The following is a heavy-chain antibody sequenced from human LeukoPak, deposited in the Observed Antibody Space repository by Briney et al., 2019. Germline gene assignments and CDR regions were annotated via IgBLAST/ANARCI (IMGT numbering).Heavy chain of an antibody. CDR3: AKDVNTAMVFDY. J-gene: IGHJ4*02. V-gene: IGHV3-23*01. CDR2: ISGGGGGK. CDR1: GFTFSIYT. D-gene: IGHD5-18*01. Sequence: GGSLRLSCEASGFTFSIYTMTWVRQAPGRGLEWVSDISGGGGGKYYADSVKGRFTISRDNSKNSLYLQMNSLRAEDTAVYYCAKDVNTAMVFDYWGQGTLVTVSS.